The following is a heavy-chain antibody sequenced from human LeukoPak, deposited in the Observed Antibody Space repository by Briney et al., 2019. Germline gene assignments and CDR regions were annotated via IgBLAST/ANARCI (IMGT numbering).Heavy chain of an antibody. Sequence: GGSLRLSCAASGVTLSDYYIDWVRQAPGKGLEWVSYISSSSSTIYYADSVKGRFTISRDNAKNSLYLQMYSLRAEDTAVYYCARYCSGGSCYERHAFDIWGQGTMVTVSS. CDR1: GVTLSDYY. CDR3: ARYCSGGSCYERHAFDI. D-gene: IGHD2-15*01. V-gene: IGHV3-48*01. J-gene: IGHJ3*02. CDR2: ISSSSSTI.